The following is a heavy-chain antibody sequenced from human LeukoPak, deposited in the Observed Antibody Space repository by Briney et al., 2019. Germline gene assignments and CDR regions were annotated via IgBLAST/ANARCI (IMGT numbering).Heavy chain of an antibody. J-gene: IGHJ6*02. CDR2: IKQDGSEK. CDR3: AGGILYGDYVYYYGMDV. Sequence: PGGSLRLSCAASGFTFSSYWMSWVRQAPGKGLEWVANIKQDGSEKYYVDSVKGRFTISRDNAKNSLYLQMNSPRAEDTAVYYCAGGILYGDYVYYYGMDVWGQGTTVTVSS. CDR1: GFTFSSYW. D-gene: IGHD4-17*01. V-gene: IGHV3-7*01.